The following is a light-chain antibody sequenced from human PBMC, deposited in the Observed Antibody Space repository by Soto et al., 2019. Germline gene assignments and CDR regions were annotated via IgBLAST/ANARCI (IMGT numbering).Light chain of an antibody. Sequence: QPVLTQSPSASASLGASVKLTCTLSSGHSSYAIAWHQQQPEKGPRYLMKVNTDGSHNKGDGIPDRFSGSSSGAERYLTISSLQSEDEADYYCQTWGAGFSVVCGGGTKLTVL. CDR3: QTWGAGFSVV. CDR1: SGHSSYA. V-gene: IGLV4-69*01. CDR2: VNTDGSH. J-gene: IGLJ2*01.